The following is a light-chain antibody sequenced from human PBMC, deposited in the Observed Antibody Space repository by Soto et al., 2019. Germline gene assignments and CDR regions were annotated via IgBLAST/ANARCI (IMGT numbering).Light chain of an antibody. CDR1: QSFYSNS. J-gene: IGKJ1*01. CDR2: GVS. V-gene: IGKV3-20*01. Sequence: EVVLTQSPGTLSLSPGERATLSCRASQSFYSNSLAWYQQKPGQAPRLLIYGVSSRATGIPARFSGSRSGTDFTLTISRLEPEDFAVYYCHQYVIPPWTFGLGTKVDIK. CDR3: HQYVIPPWT.